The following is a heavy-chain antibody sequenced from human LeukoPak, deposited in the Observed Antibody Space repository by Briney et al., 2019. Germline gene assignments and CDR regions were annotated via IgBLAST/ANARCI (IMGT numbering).Heavy chain of an antibody. Sequence: SVKVSCTASGGTFSSYAISWVRQAPGQGLEWMGGIIPIFGTANYAQKFQGRVTITADESTSTAYMELSSLRSEDTAVYYCARAPLVGYCSSTSCQGSFDPWGQGTLVTVSS. J-gene: IGHJ5*02. D-gene: IGHD2-2*01. CDR1: GGTFSSYA. V-gene: IGHV1-69*13. CDR2: IIPIFGTA. CDR3: ARAPLVGYCSSTSCQGSFDP.